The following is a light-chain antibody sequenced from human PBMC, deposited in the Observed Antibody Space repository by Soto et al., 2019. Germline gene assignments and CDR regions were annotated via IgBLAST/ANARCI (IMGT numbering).Light chain of an antibody. CDR1: SSNIGAGYD. J-gene: IGLJ1*01. CDR2: GNS. Sequence: QSVLTQPPSVSGAPRQRVTISCTGSSSNIGAGYDVHWYQQLPGTAPKLPIYGNSNRPSGVPERFSGSKSGTSASLPITGLQAEDEADDYCQSYDSSLSVYVFGTGTKLTVL. V-gene: IGLV1-40*01. CDR3: QSYDSSLSVYV.